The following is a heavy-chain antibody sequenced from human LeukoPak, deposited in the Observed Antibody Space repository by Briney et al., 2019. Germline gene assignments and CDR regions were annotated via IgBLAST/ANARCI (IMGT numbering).Heavy chain of an antibody. D-gene: IGHD4-17*01. J-gene: IGHJ6*03. CDR3: ARTLRGLAYYYYYMDV. Sequence: GGSLRLSCAASGFTFSSYWMSWVRQAPGKGLEWVANIKQDGSEKYYVDSVKGRFTISRDNAKNSLYLQMNSLRAEDTAVYYCARTLRGLAYYYYYMDVWGKGTTVTVSS. CDR1: GFTFSSYW. CDR2: IKQDGSEK. V-gene: IGHV3-7*01.